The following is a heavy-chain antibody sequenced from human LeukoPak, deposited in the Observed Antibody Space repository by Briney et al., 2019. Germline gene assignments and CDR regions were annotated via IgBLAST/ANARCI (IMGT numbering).Heavy chain of an antibody. J-gene: IGHJ4*02. CDR1: GYKFTNYW. D-gene: IGHD6-13*01. CDR3: ARQASIAAAGNDS. CDR2: IYPGDSDT. Sequence: GESLKISCKGPGYKFTNYWIGWVRQMPGKGLEWMGIIYPGDSDTRYSPSFQGQVTISVDKSISTAYLQWSSLKASDTAMYYCARQASIAAAGNDSWGQGTLVTVSS. V-gene: IGHV5-51*01.